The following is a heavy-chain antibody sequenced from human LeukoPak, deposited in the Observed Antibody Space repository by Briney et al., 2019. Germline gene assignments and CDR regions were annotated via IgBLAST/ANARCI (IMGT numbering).Heavy chain of an antibody. J-gene: IGHJ4*02. CDR1: GGSISSGGYS. CDR2: IYYSGST. Sequence: PSQTLSLTCAVSGGSISSGGYSWSWIRQPPGKGLEWIGYIYYSGSTNYNPSLKSRVTISVDTSKNQFSLKLSSVTAADTAVYYCARGGKLSSSWPTADFDYWGQGTLVTVSS. D-gene: IGHD6-13*01. CDR3: ARGGKLSSSWPTADFDY. V-gene: IGHV4-30-4*07.